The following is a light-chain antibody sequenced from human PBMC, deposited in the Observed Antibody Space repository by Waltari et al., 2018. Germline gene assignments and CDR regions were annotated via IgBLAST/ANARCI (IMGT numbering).Light chain of an antibody. CDR1: QSISSW. J-gene: IGKJ4*01. Sequence: DIQMTQSPSTLSASVGDRVTITCRSSQSISSWLAWYQQKPGKAPKLLIYDASSLESGVPSRFSGSGSGTEFTLNISSLQPDDFATYYCQQYNSYPLTFGGGTKVEIK. CDR3: QQYNSYPLT. CDR2: DAS. V-gene: IGKV1-5*01.